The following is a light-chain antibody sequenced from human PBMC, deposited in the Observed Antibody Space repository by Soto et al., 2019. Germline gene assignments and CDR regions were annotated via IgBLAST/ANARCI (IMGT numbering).Light chain of an antibody. V-gene: IGKV2-28*01. CDR3: LQALQKFMYT. J-gene: IGKJ2*01. Sequence: DIVMTQSPLSLPVTPGEPASISCRSSQSLLHTNGYNYLDWYLQKPGQSPQLLIYLGSNRASGVPDRFSGSGSGTDFTLKISRVEAEDVGVYYCLQALQKFMYTFGQGTNLEIK. CDR1: QSLLHTNGYNY. CDR2: LGS.